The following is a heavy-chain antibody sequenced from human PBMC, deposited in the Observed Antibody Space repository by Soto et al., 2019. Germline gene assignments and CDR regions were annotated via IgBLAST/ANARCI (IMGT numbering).Heavy chain of an antibody. CDR2: IYYSGST. Sequence: SETLSLTCTVSGGSISSGGYYWSWILHHPGKGLEWIGYIYYSGSTYYNPSLKSRVTISVDTSKNQFSLKLSSVTAADTAVYYCAREPNGYCSGGSCYGQVGGANSLTTNAFDIWGQGTMVTVSS. CDR3: AREPNGYCSGGSCYGQVGGANSLTTNAFDI. D-gene: IGHD2-15*01. J-gene: IGHJ3*02. CDR1: GGSISSGGYY. V-gene: IGHV4-31*03.